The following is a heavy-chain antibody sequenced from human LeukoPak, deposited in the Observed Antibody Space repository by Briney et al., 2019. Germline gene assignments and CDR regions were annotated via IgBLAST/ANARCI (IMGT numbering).Heavy chain of an antibody. V-gene: IGHV3-21*01. CDR1: GFTFSSYS. CDR2: ISSSSSYI. CDR3: ARDQAGTLNFYFDY. J-gene: IGHJ4*02. D-gene: IGHD6-19*01. Sequence: GGSLRLSCAASGFTFSSYSMNWVRQAPGKGLEWVSSISSSSSYIYYADSVKGRFTISRDNAKNSLYLQMNSLRAEDTAVYYCARDQAGTLNFYFDYWGQGTLVTVSS.